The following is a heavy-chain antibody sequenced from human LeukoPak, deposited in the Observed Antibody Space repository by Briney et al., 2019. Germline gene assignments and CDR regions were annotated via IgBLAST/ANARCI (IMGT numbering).Heavy chain of an antibody. Sequence: SETLSLTCTVSGGSISSSSYYWGWIRQPPGKGLEWIGSIYYSGSTYYNPSLKSRVTISVDTSKNQFSLKLSSVTAADTAVYYCARELGVLRFLPDANWFDPWGQGTLVTVSS. CDR3: ARELGVLRFLPDANWFDP. CDR1: GGSISSSSYY. CDR2: IYYSGST. J-gene: IGHJ5*02. D-gene: IGHD3-3*01. V-gene: IGHV4-39*02.